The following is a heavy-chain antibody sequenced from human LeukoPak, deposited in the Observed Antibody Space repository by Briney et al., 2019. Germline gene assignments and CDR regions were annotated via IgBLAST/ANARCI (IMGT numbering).Heavy chain of an antibody. CDR3: AREIAVAAAGTSVFDP. CDR1: GYTFTSYD. Sequence: ASVKVSCKASGYTFTSYDINWVRQATGQGLEWMGWMNPNSGNTGYAQKFQGRVTMTRNTSISTAYMELSRLRSDDTAVYYCAREIAVAAAGTSVFDPWGQGTLVTVSS. D-gene: IGHD6-13*01. CDR2: MNPNSGNT. J-gene: IGHJ5*02. V-gene: IGHV1-8*01.